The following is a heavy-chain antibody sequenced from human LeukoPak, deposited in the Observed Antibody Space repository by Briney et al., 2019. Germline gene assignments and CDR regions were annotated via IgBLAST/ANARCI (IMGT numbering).Heavy chain of an antibody. Sequence: GGSLRLSCAASGFTVSSNYMSWVRQAPGKGLEWVSVIYSGGSTYYADSVKGRFTISRDNSKNTLYLQMNSLRAEDTAVYYCAKDGPSYYGSGSIDYWGQGTLVTVSS. CDR2: IYSGGST. CDR1: GFTVSSNY. J-gene: IGHJ4*02. CDR3: AKDGPSYYGSGSIDY. V-gene: IGHV3-66*01. D-gene: IGHD3-10*01.